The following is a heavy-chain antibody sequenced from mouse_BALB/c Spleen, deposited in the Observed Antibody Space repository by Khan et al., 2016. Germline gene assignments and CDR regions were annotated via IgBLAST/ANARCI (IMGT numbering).Heavy chain of an antibody. Sequence: QVQLQQSGPQLVRPGASVKISCKASGYSFTSYWMHWVKQRPGQGLEWIGMIDPSDSETRLNQKLKDKATLTVDKSSSTAYMQLSSPTSEDSSVYYCARVYRYESFAYWGQGTLVTVSA. CDR1: GYSFTSYW. V-gene: IGHV1S126*01. CDR3: ARVYRYESFAY. J-gene: IGHJ3*01. D-gene: IGHD2-14*01. CDR2: IDPSDSET.